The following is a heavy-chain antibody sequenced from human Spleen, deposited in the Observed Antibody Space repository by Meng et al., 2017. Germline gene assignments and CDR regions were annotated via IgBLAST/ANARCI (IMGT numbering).Heavy chain of an antibody. V-gene: IGHV3-48*03. J-gene: IGHJ4*02. CDR3: ARGTGLAAAKSDY. D-gene: IGHD6-13*01. CDR1: GFTFRSYE. Sequence: GGSLRLSCAASGFTFRSYEMNWVRQAPGKGLEWVSYINSRGTTIYYAASVKGRFTISRDNAENSLHLQMNSLRAEDTAVYYCARGTGLAAAKSDYWGQGTLVTVSS. CDR2: INSRGTTI.